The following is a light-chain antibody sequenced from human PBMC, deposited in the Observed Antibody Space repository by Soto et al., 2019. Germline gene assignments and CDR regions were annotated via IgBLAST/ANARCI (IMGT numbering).Light chain of an antibody. Sequence: EIVLTQSPGTLSLYPGERATLSCRASQSVSSYLAWYQQKPGQAPRLLIYVASSRATGIPDRFSGSGSGTDFTLTISRLEPEDFAVYYCQQYGSSSRTFGQGTKVELK. J-gene: IGKJ1*01. CDR1: QSVSSY. V-gene: IGKV3-20*01. CDR3: QQYGSSSRT. CDR2: VAS.